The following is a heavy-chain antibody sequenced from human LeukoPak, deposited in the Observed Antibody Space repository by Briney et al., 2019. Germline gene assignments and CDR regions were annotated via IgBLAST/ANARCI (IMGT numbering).Heavy chain of an antibody. J-gene: IGHJ6*03. CDR3: ARVGGGYYYYYMDV. V-gene: IGHV4-61*02. D-gene: IGHD3-16*01. Sequence: SSETLSLTCTVSGGSISSGSYYWSWIRQPAGKGLEWIGRIYTSGSTNYNPSLKSRVTISVGTSKNQFSLKLSSVTAADTAVYYCARVGGGYYYYYMDVWGKGTTVTVSS. CDR2: IYTSGST. CDR1: GGSISSGSYY.